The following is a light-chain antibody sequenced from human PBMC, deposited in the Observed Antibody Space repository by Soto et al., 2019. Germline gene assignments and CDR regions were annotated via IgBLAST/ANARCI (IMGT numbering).Light chain of an antibody. CDR3: GTWDSSLSAGV. CDR1: SSNIGNNY. Sequence: QSVLTQPPSVSATPGQKVTISCSGSSSNIGNNYVSWYQQLPGTAPELIIYDNDKRPSRIPDRFSGSKSGTSATLGIAGLQTGDEADYYCGTWDSSLSAGVFGGGTKLTVL. V-gene: IGLV1-51*01. CDR2: DND. J-gene: IGLJ3*02.